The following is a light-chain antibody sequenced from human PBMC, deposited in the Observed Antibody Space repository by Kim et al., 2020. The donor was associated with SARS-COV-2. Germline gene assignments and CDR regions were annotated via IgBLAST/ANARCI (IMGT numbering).Light chain of an antibody. J-gene: IGKJ1*01. Sequence: STLSATVGDRVTITCRASQTLSGRLAWYQQKPGKAPKLLIFDASTLESGVPSRCRGSGSGTDFILTISSLQPDDSATYYCQHRKTFGQGTKVGIK. V-gene: IGKV1-5*01. CDR2: DAS. CDR3: QHRKT. CDR1: QTLSGR.